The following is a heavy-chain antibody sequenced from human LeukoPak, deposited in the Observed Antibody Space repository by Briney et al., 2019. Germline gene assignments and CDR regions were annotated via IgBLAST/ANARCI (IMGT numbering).Heavy chain of an antibody. J-gene: IGHJ4*02. CDR3: SLTYYYDSSGPLGY. D-gene: IGHD3-22*01. CDR2: INPNSGGT. CDR1: GYTFTGYY. Sequence: ASVKVSCKASGYTFTGYYMHWVRQAPGQGLEWMGWINPNSGGTNYAQKFQGWVTMTRDTSISTAYIELSRLRSDDTAVYYCSLTYYYDSSGPLGYWGQGTLVTVSS. V-gene: IGHV1-2*04.